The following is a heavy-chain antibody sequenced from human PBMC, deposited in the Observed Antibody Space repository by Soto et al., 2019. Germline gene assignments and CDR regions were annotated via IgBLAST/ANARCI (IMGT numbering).Heavy chain of an antibody. V-gene: IGHV1-3*01. CDR2: INAGNGNT. J-gene: IGHJ2*01. Sequence: QVQLVQSGAEVKKPGASVKVSCKASGYTFTSYAMHWVRQAPGQRLEWMGWINAGNGNTKYSQKFQGRVTITRDTSASTAYMELSRLRSEDTAVYYCARGGSRYWYFDLWCRGTLVTVSS. CDR1: GYTFTSYA. D-gene: IGHD1-26*01. CDR3: ARGGSRYWYFDL.